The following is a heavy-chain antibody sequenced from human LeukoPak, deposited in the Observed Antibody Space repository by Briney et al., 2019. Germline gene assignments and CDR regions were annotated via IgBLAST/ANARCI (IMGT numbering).Heavy chain of an antibody. CDR2: IYSGGTT. V-gene: IGHV3-53*01. Sequence: PRGSRLLSCSTFRFTVRSNYMSWVRHDPGKGLEWVAVIYSGGTTYYADSVKGRFTVSRDNSKNTLYLQMNSLGAEDTAVYYCASRPVDTTMIDYFDYWGPGTLVTVSS. CDR1: RFTVRSNY. J-gene: IGHJ4*02. D-gene: IGHD5-18*01. CDR3: ASRPVDTTMIDYFDY.